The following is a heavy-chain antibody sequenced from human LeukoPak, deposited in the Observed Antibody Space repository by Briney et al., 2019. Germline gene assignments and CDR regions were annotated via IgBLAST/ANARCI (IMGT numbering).Heavy chain of an antibody. CDR1: GFTFSSYD. J-gene: IGHJ4*02. Sequence: GGSLRLSCAASGFTFSSYDMHWVRQAPGKGLEWVAFIRYDGSNKYYADSVKGRFTISRDNSKNTLYLQMNSLRAEDTAVYYCAKDRYDYVWGSTLDYWGQGTLVTVSS. D-gene: IGHD3-16*01. V-gene: IGHV3-30*02. CDR3: AKDRYDYVWGSTLDY. CDR2: IRYDGSNK.